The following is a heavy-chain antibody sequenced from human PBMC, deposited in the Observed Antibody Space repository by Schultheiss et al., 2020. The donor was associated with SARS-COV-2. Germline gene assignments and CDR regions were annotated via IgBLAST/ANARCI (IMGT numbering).Heavy chain of an antibody. J-gene: IGHJ6*03. CDR2: IYYNGST. D-gene: IGHD2-8*02. V-gene: IGHV4-39*01. Sequence: SQTLSLTCTVSGGSISSGGYYWSWIRQPPGKGLEWIGSIYYNGSTYYNPSLKSRVTISVDTSKNQFSLKLSSVTAADTAVYYCARGGVSYYYYYMDVWGKGTTVTVSS. CDR1: GGSISSGGYY. CDR3: ARGGVSYYYYYMDV.